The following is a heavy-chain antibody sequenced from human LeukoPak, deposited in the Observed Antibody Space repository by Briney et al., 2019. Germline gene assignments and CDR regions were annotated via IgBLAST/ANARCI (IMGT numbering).Heavy chain of an antibody. Sequence: GGSLRLSCAASGFTFSSYAMSWVRQAPGKGLEWVSAISGSGGSTYYADSVKGRFTISRDNAKNSLYLQMNSLTAEDTAVYYCARSWGAAHFDYWGQGTLVTVSS. V-gene: IGHV3-23*01. CDR3: ARSWGAAHFDY. D-gene: IGHD1-26*01. CDR2: ISGSGGST. CDR1: GFTFSSYA. J-gene: IGHJ4*02.